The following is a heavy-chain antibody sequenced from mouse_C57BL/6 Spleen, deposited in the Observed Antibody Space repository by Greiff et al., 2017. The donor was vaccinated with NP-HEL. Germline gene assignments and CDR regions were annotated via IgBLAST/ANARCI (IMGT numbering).Heavy chain of an antibody. CDR3: ARDRMSPWGYDNYFDY. J-gene: IGHJ2*01. CDR1: GFTFSDYY. Sequence: EVKLEESEGGLVQPGSSMKLSCTASGFTFSDYYMAWVRQVPEKGLEWVANINYDGSSTYYLDSLKSRFIISRDNAKNILYLQMSSLKSEDTATYYCARDRMSPWGYDNYFDYWGQGTTLTVSS. V-gene: IGHV5-16*01. CDR2: INYDGSST. D-gene: IGHD2-3*01.